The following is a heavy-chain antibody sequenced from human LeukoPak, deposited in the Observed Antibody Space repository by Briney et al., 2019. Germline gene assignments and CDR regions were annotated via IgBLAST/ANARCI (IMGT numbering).Heavy chain of an antibody. J-gene: IGHJ3*02. Sequence: PGGSLRLSCAASGFIFSTYDMNWVRQAPGKGLEWVAGISFNGRNKYDAESVKGRFSISRDDSKKMLYLQMNSLRAEDTAVYYCAKDLGGYGDYAGAFEIWGQGTMVTVSS. D-gene: IGHD4-17*01. CDR3: AKDLGGYGDYAGAFEI. CDR1: GFIFSTYD. V-gene: IGHV3-30*18. CDR2: ISFNGRNK.